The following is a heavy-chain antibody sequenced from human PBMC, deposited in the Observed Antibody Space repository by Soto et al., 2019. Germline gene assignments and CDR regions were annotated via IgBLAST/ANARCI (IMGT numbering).Heavy chain of an antibody. J-gene: IGHJ5*02. CDR1: GGSFSGYY. D-gene: IGHD6-13*01. V-gene: IGHV4-34*01. CDR3: ASCVAAAGTNWFDP. CDR2: INHSGST. Sequence: SETLSLTCAVYGGSFSGYYWSWIRQPPGKGLEWIGEINHSGSTNYNPSLKSRVTISVDTSKNQFSLKLSSVTAADTAVYYCASCVAAAGTNWFDPWGQGTLVTVSS.